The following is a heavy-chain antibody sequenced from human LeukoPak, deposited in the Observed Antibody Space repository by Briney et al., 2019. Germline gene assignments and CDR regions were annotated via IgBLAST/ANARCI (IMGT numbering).Heavy chain of an antibody. D-gene: IGHD1-1*01. V-gene: IGHV1-18*01. CDR2: INAYNGNT. CDR3: ARRQGTTLNFDY. CDR1: GYTFSSYG. Sequence: ASVKVSCKASGYTFSSYGFSWVRQAPGQGLEWMGWINAYNGNTNYAQNLQGRVTMTTDTSTSTAYMQLSSLRSDDTAVYYCARRQGTTLNFDYWGQGTLVTVSS. J-gene: IGHJ4*02.